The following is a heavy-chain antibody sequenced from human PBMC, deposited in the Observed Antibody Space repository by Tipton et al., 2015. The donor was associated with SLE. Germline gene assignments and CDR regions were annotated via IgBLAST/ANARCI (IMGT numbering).Heavy chain of an antibody. CDR1: GYSISSGYY. V-gene: IGHV4-38-2*02. Sequence: TLSLTCSVSGYSISSGYYWGWIRQPPGKGLEWIGEIYHSGSTNYNPSLKSRVTISVDASKNQFSLKLSSVTAADTAVYYCARDRGSPSAVDYWGQGTLVTVSS. CDR3: ARDRGSPSAVDY. J-gene: IGHJ4*02. D-gene: IGHD6-13*01. CDR2: IYHSGST.